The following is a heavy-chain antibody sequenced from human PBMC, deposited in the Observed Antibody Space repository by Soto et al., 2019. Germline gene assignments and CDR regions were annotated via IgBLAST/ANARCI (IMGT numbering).Heavy chain of an antibody. J-gene: IGHJ4*02. Sequence: GASAKVSCKASGYTFTSYSMQWLRQDTGQGPEWMGIINPGGGSTTYAQKFQGKVTVTRDTSTSTVYMELNSLRSEDTAVYYWARDSGSSAFDYWGQGALVTVSA. CDR1: GYTFTSYS. D-gene: IGHD6-6*01. CDR2: INPGGGST. CDR3: ARDSGSSAFDY. V-gene: IGHV1-46*01.